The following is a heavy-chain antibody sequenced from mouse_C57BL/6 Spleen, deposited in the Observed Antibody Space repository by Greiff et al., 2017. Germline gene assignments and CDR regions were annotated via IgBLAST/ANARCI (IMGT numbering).Heavy chain of an antibody. V-gene: IGHV3-3*01. CDR1: GFSINSDCY. CDR3: ARGYYYGSSSYYAMDY. Sequence: EVKLQESGPSLVRPSQTLSLTCTVTGFSINSDCYWIWIRQFPGNKLEYIGYTFYSGITYYNPSLESRTYITRDTSKNQFSLKLSSVTTEDTATYYCARGYYYGSSSYYAMDYWGQGTSVTVSS. J-gene: IGHJ4*01. CDR2: TFYSGIT. D-gene: IGHD1-1*01.